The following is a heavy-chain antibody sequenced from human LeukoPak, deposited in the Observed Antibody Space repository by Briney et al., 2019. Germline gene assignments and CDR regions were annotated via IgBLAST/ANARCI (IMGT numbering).Heavy chain of an antibody. CDR2: ISAYNGNT. CDR3: SLAPCPPHGFDS. J-gene: IGHJ4*02. Sequence: ASVKVSCKASGYTFTSYAMNWVRQAPGQGLEWMGWISAYNGNTNYAQKLQGRVTMTTDTSTSTAYMELRSLRSDDTAVYYCSLAPCPPHGFDSWGPGNLVTVSS. CDR1: GYTFTSYA. V-gene: IGHV1-18*01.